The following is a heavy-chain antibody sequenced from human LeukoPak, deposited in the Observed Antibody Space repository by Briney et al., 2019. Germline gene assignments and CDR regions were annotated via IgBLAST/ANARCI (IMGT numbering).Heavy chain of an antibody. Sequence: SVKVSCKASGGTFSSYAISWVRQAPGQGLEWMGGIIPIFGTANYAQKFQGRVTITAVESTSTAYMELSSLRSEDTAVYYCGVAVAGTFNSWFDPWGQGTLVTVSS. D-gene: IGHD6-19*01. CDR3: GVAVAGTFNSWFDP. J-gene: IGHJ5*02. CDR1: GGTFSSYA. V-gene: IGHV1-69*01. CDR2: IIPIFGTA.